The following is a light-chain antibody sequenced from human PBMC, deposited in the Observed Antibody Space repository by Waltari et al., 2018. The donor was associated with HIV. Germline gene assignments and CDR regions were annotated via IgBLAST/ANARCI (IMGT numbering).Light chain of an antibody. Sequence: QSALTQPPSASGSPGQAVTIPGTGTSSDVGRYNYVSCYQQHPGKAPKLMIYEVTKRPSGVPDRFSGSKSGNTASLTISGLQTEDEAYYYCSSYAGSSNLLVFGGGTKLTVL. J-gene: IGLJ2*01. CDR1: SSDVGRYNY. V-gene: IGLV2-8*01. CDR2: EVT. CDR3: SSYAGSSNLLV.